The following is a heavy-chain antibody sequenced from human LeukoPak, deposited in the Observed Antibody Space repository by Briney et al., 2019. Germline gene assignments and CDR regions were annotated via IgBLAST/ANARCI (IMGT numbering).Heavy chain of an antibody. CDR2: ISGPSDDI. CDR3: ARDWDGRSDCFDP. J-gene: IGHJ5*02. D-gene: IGHD1-26*01. CDR1: GYSFITFG. V-gene: IGHV1-18*01. Sequence: ASVKVSCKASGYSFITFGISWVRQAPGHGLEWMGYISGPSDDINYADNFQDRLTMTTDTSTSTAYMELRSLTSHDTAVYYCARDWDGRSDCFDPWGQGTLVTVSS.